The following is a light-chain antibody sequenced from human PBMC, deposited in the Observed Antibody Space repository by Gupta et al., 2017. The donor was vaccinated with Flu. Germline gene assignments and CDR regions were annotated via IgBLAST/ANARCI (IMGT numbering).Light chain of an antibody. CDR1: NSNIGNKF. CDR2: DKN. Sequence: KVTISCSGSNSNIGNKFVSWYQQLPGTAPKLLIYDKNKRPSGIPDRFSGSKSGTSATLAINGLQTGDEADYVCANWDSSLSRWVFGGRTNMAVI. CDR3: ANWDSSLSRWV. J-gene: IGLJ3*02. V-gene: IGLV1-51*01.